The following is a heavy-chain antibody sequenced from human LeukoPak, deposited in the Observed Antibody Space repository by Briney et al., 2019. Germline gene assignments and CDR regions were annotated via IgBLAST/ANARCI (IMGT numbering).Heavy chain of an antibody. CDR1: GGSISSGGYS. CDR2: IYHSGST. CDR3: ARTLTGDYSDY. Sequence: SETLSLTCAVSGGSISSGGYSWSWIRQPPGKGLEWIGYIYHSGSTYYNPSLKSRVTISVDRSKNQFSLKLSSVTAADTAVYYCARTLTGDYSDYWGQGTLVTVSS. V-gene: IGHV4-30-2*01. D-gene: IGHD7-27*01. J-gene: IGHJ4*02.